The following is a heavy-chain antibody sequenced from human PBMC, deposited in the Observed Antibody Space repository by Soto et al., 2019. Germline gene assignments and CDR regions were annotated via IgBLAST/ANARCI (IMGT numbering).Heavy chain of an antibody. Sequence: VQVTCMSCGYTFASYYINWVRQATGQGLEWMGWMNPNSGNTGYAQKFQGRVTMTRNTSISTAYMELSSLRSEDTAVYYWARNIAAAGMEGYWGKGKLVRASS. V-gene: IGHV1-8*01. CDR2: MNPNSGNT. J-gene: IGHJ4*02. CDR1: GYTFASYY. D-gene: IGHD6-13*01. CDR3: ARNIAAAGMEGY.